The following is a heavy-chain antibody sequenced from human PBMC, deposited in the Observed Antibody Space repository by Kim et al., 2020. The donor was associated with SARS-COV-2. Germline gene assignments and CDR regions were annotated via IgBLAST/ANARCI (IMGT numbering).Heavy chain of an antibody. D-gene: IGHD3-22*01. CDR2: INAGNGNT. Sequence: ASVKVSCKASGYTFTSYAMHWVRQAPGQRLEWMGWINAGNGNTKYSQKFQGRVTITRDTSASTAYMELSSLRSEDTAVYYCARDYYDSSGYPYYFDYWGQGTLVSVSS. CDR1: GYTFTSYA. V-gene: IGHV1-3*01. CDR3: ARDYYDSSGYPYYFDY. J-gene: IGHJ4*02.